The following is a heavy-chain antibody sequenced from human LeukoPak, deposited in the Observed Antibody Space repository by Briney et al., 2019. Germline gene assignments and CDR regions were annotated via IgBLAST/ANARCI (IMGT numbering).Heavy chain of an antibody. D-gene: IGHD3-3*01. Sequence: GGSLRLSCAATGFTFSSYAMSWVRQAPGKGLEWVSAISGSGGTTYYADSVKGRFTISRDNSKNTLYLQVNSLRAEDTAVYYCAKGPSPDYDFWSGYPNPPGYWGQGTLVTVSS. CDR1: GFTFSSYA. J-gene: IGHJ4*02. V-gene: IGHV3-23*01. CDR2: ISGSGGTT. CDR3: AKGPSPDYDFWSGYPNPPGY.